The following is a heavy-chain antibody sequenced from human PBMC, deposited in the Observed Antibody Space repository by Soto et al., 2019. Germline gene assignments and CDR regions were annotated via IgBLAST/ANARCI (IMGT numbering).Heavy chain of an antibody. CDR3: ARFRHRGMGATTWFDP. CDR1: GGSISSSNW. V-gene: IGHV4-4*02. J-gene: IGHJ5*02. CDR2: IYHSGST. D-gene: IGHD1-26*01. Sequence: QVQLQESGPGLVKPSGTLSLTCAVSGGSISSSNWWSWVRQPPGKGLEWIGEIYHSGSTNYNPSLKSQVTISVDKSKNQFSLKLSSVSAADTAVYYCARFRHRGMGATTWFDPWGQGTLVTVSS.